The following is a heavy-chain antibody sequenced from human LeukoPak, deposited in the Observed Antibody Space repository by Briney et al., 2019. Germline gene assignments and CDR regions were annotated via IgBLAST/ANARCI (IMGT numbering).Heavy chain of an antibody. CDR1: GYSISSGYY. J-gene: IGHJ4*02. CDR3: ARPSPYCGGDCYWD. Sequence: SETLPLTCTVSGYSISSGYYWGWIRQPPGKGLEWIGSIYHSGSTYYNPSLKSRVTISVDTSKNQFSLKLSSVTAADTAVYYCARPSPYCGGDCYWDWGQGTLVTVSS. CDR2: IYHSGST. D-gene: IGHD2-21*01. V-gene: IGHV4-38-2*02.